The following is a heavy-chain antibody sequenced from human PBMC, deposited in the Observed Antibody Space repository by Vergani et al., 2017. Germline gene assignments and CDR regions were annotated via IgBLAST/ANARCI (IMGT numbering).Heavy chain of an antibody. CDR1: GFTFSSYA. CDR2: ISGSGGST. D-gene: IGHD3-3*01. V-gene: IGHV3-23*04. J-gene: IGHJ4*02. Sequence: EVQLVESGGGLVQPGGSLRLSCAASGFTFSSYAMSWVRQAPGKGLEWVSAISGSGGSTYYADSVKGRFTISRDNSKNTLYLQMNSLRAEDTAVYYCAKVSSYDFWSGYRQYYFDYWGQGTLVTVSS. CDR3: AKVSSYDFWSGYRQYYFDY.